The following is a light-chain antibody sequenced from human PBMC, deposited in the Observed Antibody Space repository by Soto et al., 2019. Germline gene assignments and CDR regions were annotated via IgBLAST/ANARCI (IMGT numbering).Light chain of an antibody. J-gene: IGKJ1*01. Sequence: EIVLKQTARTLSLTAGERATLSCRASQSVSSSYLAWYQQKPGQAPRLLIYGASSRATGIPDRFSGSGSGTDFTLTISRLEPEDFAVYYCQQYGSSRTFGQGTKVDIK. CDR3: QQYGSSRT. CDR1: QSVSSSY. CDR2: GAS. V-gene: IGKV3-20*01.